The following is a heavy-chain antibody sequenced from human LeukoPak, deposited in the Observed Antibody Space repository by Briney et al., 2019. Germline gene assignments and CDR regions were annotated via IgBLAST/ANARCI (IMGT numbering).Heavy chain of an antibody. CDR2: TYYRSKWNN. CDR1: GDSVSSNSAA. V-gene: IGHV6-1*01. Sequence: SQTLSLTCAISGDSVSSNSAAWNWIRQSPSRGLEWLGRTYYRSKWNNDYAVCVKSRITSNPDTSKNPSSLQLNSVTPDDAAVYYCASSSGVSTYCIDYWGQGTLVTVSS. CDR3: ASSSGVSTYCIDY. J-gene: IGHJ4*02. D-gene: IGHD2/OR15-2a*01.